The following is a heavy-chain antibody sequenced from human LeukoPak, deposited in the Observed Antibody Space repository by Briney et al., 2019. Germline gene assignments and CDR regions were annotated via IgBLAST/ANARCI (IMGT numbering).Heavy chain of an antibody. CDR3: ARGSPAAGTPTFDY. CDR2: INPTGGGT. D-gene: IGHD6-13*01. V-gene: IGHV1-46*01. CDR1: GYTFTRYY. J-gene: IGHJ4*02. Sequence: ASVTVSCEASGYTFTRYYIHWVRQAPGQGLEWMGIINPTGGGTTSAQKFQGRVTMTRDTSTSTVYMELSSLTSDDTAVYYCARGSPAAGTPTFDYWGQGTLVTVSS.